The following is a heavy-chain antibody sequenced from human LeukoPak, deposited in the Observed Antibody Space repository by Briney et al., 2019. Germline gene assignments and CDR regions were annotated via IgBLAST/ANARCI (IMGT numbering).Heavy chain of an antibody. CDR2: INPSGGST. CDR1: GYTFTSYY. J-gene: IGHJ6*03. CDR3: ARFTYYYDSSGYYPHYYYYMDV. V-gene: IGHV1-46*01. D-gene: IGHD3-22*01. Sequence: ASVKVSCKASGYTFTSYYMHWVRQAPGQGLEWMGIINPSGGSTSYAQKFQGRVTMTRDTSTSTVYMELSSLRASDTAMYYCARFTYYYDSSGYYPHYYYYMDVWGKGTTVTVSS.